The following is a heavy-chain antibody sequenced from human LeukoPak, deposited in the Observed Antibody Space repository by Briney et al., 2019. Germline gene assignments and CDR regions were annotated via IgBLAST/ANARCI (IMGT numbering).Heavy chain of an antibody. V-gene: IGHV1-69*13. CDR1: GGTFISYA. CDR2: IIPIFGTA. J-gene: IGHJ4*02. CDR3: ARDPDGMAYCGGDCYYGY. D-gene: IGHD2-21*02. Sequence: SVKVSCKASGGTFISYAISWVRQAPGQGLEWMGGIIPIFGTANYAQKFQGRVTITADESTSTAYMELSSLRSEDTAVYYCARDPDGMAYCGGDCYYGYWGQGTLVTVSS.